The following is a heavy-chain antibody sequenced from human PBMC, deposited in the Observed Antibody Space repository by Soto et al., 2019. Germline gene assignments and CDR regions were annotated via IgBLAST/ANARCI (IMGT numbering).Heavy chain of an antibody. CDR1: GGSFSGYY. CDR2: INHSGST. V-gene: IGHV4-34*01. D-gene: IGHD1-20*01. J-gene: IGHJ4*02. CDR3: ARGRYNWNY. Sequence: SETLSLTCAVYGGSFSGYYWSWIRQPPGKGLEWIGEINHSGSTNYKPSLKSRVTISVDTSKNQFSLKLSSVTAADTAVYYCARGRYNWNYWGQGTLVTVSS.